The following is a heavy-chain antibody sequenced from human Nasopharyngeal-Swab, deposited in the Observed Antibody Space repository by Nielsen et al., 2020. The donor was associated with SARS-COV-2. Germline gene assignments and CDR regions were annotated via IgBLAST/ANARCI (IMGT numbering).Heavy chain of an antibody. CDR2: ISYDGSNK. V-gene: IGHV3-30*18. Sequence: GESLKISCAASGFTFSSYGMHWVRQAPGKGLEWVAVISYDGSNKYYADSVKGRFTISRDNSKNTLYLQMNSLRAEDTAVYYCAKDQFSEGRYDILTGYFPYHYGMDVWGQGTTVTVSS. J-gene: IGHJ6*02. CDR1: GFTFSSYG. D-gene: IGHD3-9*01. CDR3: AKDQFSEGRYDILTGYFPYHYGMDV.